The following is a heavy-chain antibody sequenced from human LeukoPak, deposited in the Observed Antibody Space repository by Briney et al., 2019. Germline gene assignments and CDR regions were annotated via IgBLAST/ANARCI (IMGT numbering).Heavy chain of an antibody. D-gene: IGHD3-3*01. CDR2: IDHSGST. J-gene: IGHJ4*02. CDR3: ARGFSH. V-gene: IGHV4-34*01. CDR1: GGSLIDYY. Sequence: SETLSLTCAVYGGSLIDYYWSWLRQPPGKGLEWIGEIDHSGSTNYNPSLKSRVTISIDTSKNQFSLKLSSVTAADTAVYYCARGFSHWGQGTLVTVSS.